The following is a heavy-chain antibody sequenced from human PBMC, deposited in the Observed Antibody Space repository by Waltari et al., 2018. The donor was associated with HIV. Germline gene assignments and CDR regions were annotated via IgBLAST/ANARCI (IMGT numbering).Heavy chain of an antibody. Sequence: VQLVVSGGGLVQSGGSPSLSCGASGTTFCSYEINGVRQAPGKGLEWVSYISSSCGTIYYADAVKGRFTISRDNAKRTLYLQMNSLRAEDTAGYYCVREKAVVADYWGQGTLVTVSS. CDR2: ISSSCGTI. D-gene: IGHD2-15*01. CDR1: GTTFCSYE. V-gene: IGHV3-48*03. CDR3: VREKAVVADY. J-gene: IGHJ4*02.